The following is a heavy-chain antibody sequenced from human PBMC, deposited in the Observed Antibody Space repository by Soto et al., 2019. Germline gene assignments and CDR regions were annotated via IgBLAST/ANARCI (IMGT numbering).Heavy chain of an antibody. V-gene: IGHV4-39*01. Sequence: SETLSLTCTVSGGSISSSRYYWGWIRQTPGKGLEWIGSIYYSGSTRYNPSLKSRVTISVDTSKNQFSLKLSSVTAADTAVYYCAGQPTAGSYYDLGSYYYSYAMDVWGQGTTVTVAS. CDR1: GGSISSSRYY. CDR2: IYYSGST. CDR3: AGQPTAGSYYDLGSYYYSYAMDV. D-gene: IGHD3-10*01. J-gene: IGHJ6*02.